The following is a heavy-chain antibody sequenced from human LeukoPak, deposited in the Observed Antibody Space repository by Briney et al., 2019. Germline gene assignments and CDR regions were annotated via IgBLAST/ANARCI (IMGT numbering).Heavy chain of an antibody. D-gene: IGHD1-26*01. CDR2: IYYSGST. J-gene: IGHJ4*02. CDR3: VKSGGYGLIDY. Sequence: PSETLYLTCAVSGGSISSSGYSWSWIRQPPGKGLEWIGYIYYSGSTYYNASLQSRVTISIDTSKNQSSLRLNSVTAADTAMYYCVKSGGYGLIDYWGQGTLVTVSS. CDR1: GGSISSSGYS. V-gene: IGHV4-30-4*07.